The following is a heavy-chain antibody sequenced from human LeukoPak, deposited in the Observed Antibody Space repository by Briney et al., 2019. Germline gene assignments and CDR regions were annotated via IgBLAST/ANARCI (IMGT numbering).Heavy chain of an antibody. J-gene: IGHJ4*02. D-gene: IGHD3-3*01. V-gene: IGHV4-30-4*08. Sequence: PSETLSLTCAVYGGSFSGYYWSWIRQPPGKGLEWIGYIYYSGSTYYNPSLKSRVTISVDTSKNQFSLKLSSVTAADTAVYYCARGLSLYDFWSGYYVDYWGQGTLVTVSS. CDR2: IYYSGST. CDR1: GGSFSGYY. CDR3: ARGLSLYDFWSGYYVDY.